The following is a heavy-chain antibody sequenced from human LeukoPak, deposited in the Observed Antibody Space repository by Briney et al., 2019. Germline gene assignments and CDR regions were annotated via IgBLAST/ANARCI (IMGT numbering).Heavy chain of an antibody. CDR1: GYTLTELS. CDR3: ATVITMVRGVILPQIYFDY. D-gene: IGHD3-10*01. CDR2: FDPEDGET. V-gene: IGHV1-24*01. Sequence: GASVKVSCKVSGYTLTELSMHWVRQVPGKGLEWMGGFDPEDGETIYAQKFQGRVTMTEDTSTDTAYMELSSLRSEDTAVYYCATVITMVRGVILPQIYFDYWGQGTLVPVSS. J-gene: IGHJ4*02.